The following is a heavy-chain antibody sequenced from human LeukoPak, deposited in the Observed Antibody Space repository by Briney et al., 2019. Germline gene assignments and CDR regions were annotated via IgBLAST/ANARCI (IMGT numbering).Heavy chain of an antibody. D-gene: IGHD3-22*01. J-gene: IGHJ4*02. Sequence: PSETLSLTCTVSGGSISSYYWSWIRQPPGKGLEWIGYIYYSGSTNYNPSLKSRVTISVDTSKNQFSLKLSSVTAADTALYYCARDLYYYSSGYYQSEAGYFDYWGQGTLVTVSS. CDR1: GGSISSYY. V-gene: IGHV4-59*12. CDR2: IYYSGST. CDR3: ARDLYYYSSGYYQSEAGYFDY.